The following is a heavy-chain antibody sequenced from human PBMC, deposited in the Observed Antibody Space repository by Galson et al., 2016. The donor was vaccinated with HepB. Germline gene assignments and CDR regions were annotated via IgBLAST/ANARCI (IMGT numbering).Heavy chain of an antibody. CDR3: AHVRDGLELYFDS. CDR2: IYWDDDK. J-gene: IGHJ4*02. V-gene: IGHV2-5*02. Sequence: PSLVKPTQTLTLTCTLSGFTISTRGVGVAWIRQPPGKALDWLALIYWDDDKWHSPSLKSRLSVTKDTSTNQVFLKITNVDPVDTSTYYCAHVRDGLELYFDSWGRGNLVTVSS. CDR1: GFTISTRGVG. D-gene: IGHD1-1*01.